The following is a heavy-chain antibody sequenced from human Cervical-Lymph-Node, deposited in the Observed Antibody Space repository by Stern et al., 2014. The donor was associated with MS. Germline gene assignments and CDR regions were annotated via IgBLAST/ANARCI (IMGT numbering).Heavy chain of an antibody. D-gene: IGHD6-13*01. Sequence: QVQLVQSGAEVKKPGASVKVSCKASGDTFNNFDIGWVRQAPGQGTEWFGGITPLLWTANYAQRTQDRDTFSAGESTSTTYMELSRLRSEDTAIYYCARHQGGVAAFWGQGTLVTVSS. CDR1: GDTFNNFD. J-gene: IGHJ4*02. V-gene: IGHV1-69*01. CDR3: ARHQGGVAAF. CDR2: ITPLLWTA.